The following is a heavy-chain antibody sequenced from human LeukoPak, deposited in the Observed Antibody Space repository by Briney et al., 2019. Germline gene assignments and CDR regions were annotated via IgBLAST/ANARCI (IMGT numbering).Heavy chain of an antibody. V-gene: IGHV4-38-2*02. J-gene: IGHJ4*02. CDR1: GYSISSGYY. CDR2: IYHSGST. CDR3: ARAARSGYCSSTSCYASDY. Sequence: SETLSLTCTVSGYSISSGYYWGWIRQPPGKGLEWIGSIYHSGSTYYNPSLKSRGTLSVDTSKNQFSLKLSSVTAADTAVYYCARAARSGYCSSTSCYASDYWGQGTLVTVSS. D-gene: IGHD2-2*01.